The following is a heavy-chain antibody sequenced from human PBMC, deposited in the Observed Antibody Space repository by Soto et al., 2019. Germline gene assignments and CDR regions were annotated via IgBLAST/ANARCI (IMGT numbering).Heavy chain of an antibody. J-gene: IGHJ4*02. Sequence: RASVKVSCKASGYTFTSYAMHWVRQAPGQRLEWMGWINAGNGNTKYSQKFQGRVTITRDTSASTAYMELSSLRSEDTAVYYCARVKKDFVGAPPPSFDYWGQGTLVTSPQ. CDR1: GYTFTSYA. V-gene: IGHV1-3*01. CDR3: ARVKKDFVGAPPPSFDY. CDR2: INAGNGNT. D-gene: IGHD1-26*01.